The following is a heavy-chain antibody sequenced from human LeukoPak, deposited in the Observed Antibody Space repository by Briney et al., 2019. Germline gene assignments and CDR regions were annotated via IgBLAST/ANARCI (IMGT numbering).Heavy chain of an antibody. CDR2: ISCSGGST. CDR3: AKVVATIRWFDY. CDR1: GFPFSSYA. V-gene: IGHV3-23*01. D-gene: IGHD5-24*01. Sequence: QSGRSLRLSCAASGFPFSSYAMSWVREASGKWLEWVSAISCSGGSTYYADSVEGRFTISRDNSKNTLYLQMNSLRAEDTAVYYCAKVVATIRWFDYWGQGTLVTVSS. J-gene: IGHJ4*02.